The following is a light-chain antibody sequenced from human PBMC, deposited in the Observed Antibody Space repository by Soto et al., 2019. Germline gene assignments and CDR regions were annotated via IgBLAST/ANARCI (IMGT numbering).Light chain of an antibody. CDR1: QNINNY. V-gene: IGKV1-33*01. CDR2: DAS. CDR3: QQYENLPT. Sequence: DVQRTQTPSSLSGSVEDRDTITCQASQNINNYLNWYQQKPGRAPKLLIYDASNLEAGVPSRFRGSGSGTDFTFTISRLQPEDIATYYCQQYENLPTFGQGTRLEIK. J-gene: IGKJ5*01.